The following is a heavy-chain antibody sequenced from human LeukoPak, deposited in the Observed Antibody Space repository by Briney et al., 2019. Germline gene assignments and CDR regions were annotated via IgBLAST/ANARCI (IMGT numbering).Heavy chain of an antibody. CDR1: GFTFSNYG. D-gene: IGHD1-7*01. Sequence: GGSLRLSCAASGFTFSNYGMHWVRQAPGKGLEWVAVVSSDGSIDYYADSVRGRFTVSRDNSKNTMFLQFNTLRPEDTAVYYCAREGMGTTFSAWFDPWGQGTLVTVSS. J-gene: IGHJ5*02. V-gene: IGHV3-30*03. CDR3: AREGMGTTFSAWFDP. CDR2: VSSDGSID.